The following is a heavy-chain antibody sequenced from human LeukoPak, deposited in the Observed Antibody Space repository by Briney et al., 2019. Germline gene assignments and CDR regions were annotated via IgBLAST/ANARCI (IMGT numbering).Heavy chain of an antibody. CDR3: AKDRAYESSVYYPKDLISDSYYYYYMDV. D-gene: IGHD3-22*01. CDR2: IYYSGST. J-gene: IGHJ6*03. Sequence: SETLSLTCTVSGGSISSYYWSWIRQPPGKGLEWIGYIYYSGSTNYNPSLKSRVTISVDTSKNQFSLKLSSVTAADTAVYYCAKDRAYESSVYYPKDLISDSYYYYYMDVWGKGTTVTVSS. CDR1: GGSISSYY. V-gene: IGHV4-59*12.